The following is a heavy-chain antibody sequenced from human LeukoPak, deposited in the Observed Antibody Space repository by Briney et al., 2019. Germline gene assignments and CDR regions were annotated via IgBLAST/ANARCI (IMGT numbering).Heavy chain of an antibody. CDR1: GFTFSSYA. V-gene: IGHV3-23*01. D-gene: IGHD5-18*01. CDR3: AKDPRGYSFFDY. Sequence: GGSLRLSCAASGFTFSSYAMSWVRQAPGKGLEWVSAISGSGGSTYYADSVKGRFTISRDNSKNTPYLQMNSLRAEDTAVYYCAKDPRGYSFFDYWGQGTLVTVSS. CDR2: ISGSGGST. J-gene: IGHJ4*02.